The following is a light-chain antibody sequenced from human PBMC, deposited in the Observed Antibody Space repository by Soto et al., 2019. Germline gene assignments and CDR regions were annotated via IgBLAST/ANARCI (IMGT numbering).Light chain of an antibody. CDR3: QQYNNWPWT. V-gene: IGKV1-5*01. CDR1: QSISSW. Sequence: IQITQSPSARAAPVGGRVTITCMASQSISSWLAWYQQKPGKAPKLLIYDASSLESGVPSRFSGSGSGTDFTLTISSLQSEDFAVYYCQQYNNWPWTGGQGTKVDI. J-gene: IGKJ1*01. CDR2: DAS.